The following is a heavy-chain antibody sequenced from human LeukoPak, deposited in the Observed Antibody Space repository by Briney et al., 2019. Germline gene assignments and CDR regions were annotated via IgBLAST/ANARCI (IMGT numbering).Heavy chain of an antibody. V-gene: IGHV1-2*02. J-gene: IGHJ4*02. CDR3: ARELISGDNYYFDY. D-gene: IGHD7-27*01. Sequence: ASVKVSCKASGYTFTGYYMHWVRQAPGQELEWMGWINPNSGGTDYAQKFQGRVTMTRDTSIITAYMELSRLRSDDTAMYYCARELISGDNYYFDYWGQGALVTVSA. CDR2: INPNSGGT. CDR1: GYTFTGYY.